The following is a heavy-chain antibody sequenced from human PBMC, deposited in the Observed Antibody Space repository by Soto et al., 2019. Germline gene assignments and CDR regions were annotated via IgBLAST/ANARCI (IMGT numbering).Heavy chain of an antibody. CDR3: ARGAIYCSGGSCYPVY. J-gene: IGHJ4*02. V-gene: IGHV3-20*04. CDR1: GFTFDDYG. D-gene: IGHD2-15*01. Sequence: EVQLVESGGSVVRPGGSLRLSCAASGFTFDDYGMSWVRQAPGKGLEWVSGINWNGDSTGYADSVTGRFTISRDNAKNSLYLQMNSLRAEDTALYYCARGAIYCSGGSCYPVYWGQENLVTVSS. CDR2: INWNGDST.